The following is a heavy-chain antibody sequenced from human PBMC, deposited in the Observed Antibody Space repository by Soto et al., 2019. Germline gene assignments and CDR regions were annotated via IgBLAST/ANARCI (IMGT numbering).Heavy chain of an antibody. J-gene: IGHJ4*02. CDR1: GGTSSTYT. V-gene: IGHV1-69*08. CDR2: IIAVLGIT. CDR3: AREEGTVTYDY. Sequence: QVHLVQSGAEVRKPGSSVKVSCKASGGTSSTYTISWVRQAPGQGLEWMGRIIAVLGITNYAQSFQGRVTINADKSTSTAYMELSSLRFEDTAVYYCAREEGTVTYDYWGKGTLVTVSS. D-gene: IGHD4-17*01.